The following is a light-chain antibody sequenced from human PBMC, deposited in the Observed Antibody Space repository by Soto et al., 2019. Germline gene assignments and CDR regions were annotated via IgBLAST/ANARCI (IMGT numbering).Light chain of an antibody. CDR2: LNSDGSH. CDR3: QTWGSGNVV. J-gene: IGLJ2*01. Sequence: QLVLTQSPSASASLGASVKLTCTLSSGHSNYAIAWHQQQPEKGPRSLMKLNSDGSHFKGDGIPDRFSGSSSGAERYLTISSLQSEDEADYYCQTWGSGNVVFGGGTQLTVL. CDR1: SGHSNYA. V-gene: IGLV4-69*01.